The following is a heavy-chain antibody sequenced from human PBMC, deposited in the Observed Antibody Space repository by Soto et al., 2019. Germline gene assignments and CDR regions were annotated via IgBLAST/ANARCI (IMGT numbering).Heavy chain of an antibody. CDR3: AKGDSTSSRYYFDY. CDR2: MSGSGAST. Sequence: SLRLSCVASGLTFTNYAMTWFRQAPGKGLEWVSAMSGSGASTYYADSVKGRFTISRDNSKNTLYLQMNNLRADDTAVYYCAKGDSTSSRYYFDYWGQGTLVTVSS. D-gene: IGHD6-6*01. V-gene: IGHV3-23*01. CDR1: GLTFTNYA. J-gene: IGHJ4*02.